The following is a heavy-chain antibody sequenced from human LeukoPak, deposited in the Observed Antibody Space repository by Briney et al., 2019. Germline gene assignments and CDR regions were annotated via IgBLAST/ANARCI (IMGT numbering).Heavy chain of an antibody. CDR2: ISSSSSYI. Sequence: GGSLRLSCAASGFTFSSYSMNWVRQAPGKGLEWVSSISSSSSYIYYADSVKGRFTISRDNAKNSLYLQMNSLRAEDTAVYYCARDKDWLLYDYWGQGTLVTVSS. CDR1: GFTFSSYS. CDR3: ARDKDWLLYDY. J-gene: IGHJ4*02. D-gene: IGHD3/OR15-3a*01. V-gene: IGHV3-21*01.